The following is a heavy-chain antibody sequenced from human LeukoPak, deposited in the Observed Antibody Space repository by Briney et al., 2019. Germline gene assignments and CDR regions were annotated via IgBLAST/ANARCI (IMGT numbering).Heavy chain of an antibody. D-gene: IGHD6-13*01. V-gene: IGHV3-30*18. CDR1: GFTFSSYG. J-gene: IGHJ3*02. CDR3: AKGGQQLVLSAFDI. Sequence: GGSLRLSCAASGFTFSSYGMHWVRQAPGKGLEWVAVISYDGSNKYYADSVKGRFTISRDNSKNTLYLQMNSLRAEDTAVYYCAKGGQQLVLSAFDIWGQGTMVTVSS. CDR2: ISYDGSNK.